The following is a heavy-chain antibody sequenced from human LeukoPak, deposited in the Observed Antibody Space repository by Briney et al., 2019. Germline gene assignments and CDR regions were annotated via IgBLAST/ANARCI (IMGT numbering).Heavy chain of an antibody. J-gene: IGHJ4*02. D-gene: IGHD3-22*01. Sequence: AAETLTLTCTVSGGSIGRTSNYWGRARQPPGKGLEWIGTIYYSGGTYYSPTLKSRVTISVVKCKNHFSLKLSSVTAADTAVYYCARHGGHYYYDSRGYSYLDYWGQG. V-gene: IGHV4-39*01. CDR3: ARHGGHYYYDSRGYSYLDY. CDR1: GGSIGRTSNY. CDR2: IYYSGGT.